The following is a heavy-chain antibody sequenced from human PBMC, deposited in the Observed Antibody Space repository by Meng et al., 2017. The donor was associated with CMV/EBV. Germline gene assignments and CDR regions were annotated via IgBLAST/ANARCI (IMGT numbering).Heavy chain of an antibody. CDR3: ARPRGGIAVD. CDR2: ISSSGSTI. Sequence: GESLKISCAASGFTFSDYEMNWVRQAPGKGLEWISYISSSGSTIYYADSVKGRFTISRDNAKNSLYLQMNSLRAEDTAVYYCARPRGGIAVDWGQGTLVTVSS. D-gene: IGHD6-19*01. V-gene: IGHV3-48*03. CDR1: GFTFSDYE. J-gene: IGHJ4*02.